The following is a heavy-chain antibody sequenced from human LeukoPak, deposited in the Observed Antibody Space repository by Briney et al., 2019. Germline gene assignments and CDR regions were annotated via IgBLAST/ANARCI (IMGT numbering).Heavy chain of an antibody. Sequence: GSLRLSCAASGFTFSSYWMSWVRQAPGKGLEWVANIKQDGSEKYYVDSVKGRFTISRDNAKNSLYLQMNSLRAEDTAVYYCARDKERYFDWSHWLRYYYYGMDVWGQGTTVTVSS. CDR1: GFTFSSYW. V-gene: IGHV3-7*01. D-gene: IGHD3-9*01. CDR3: ARDKERYFDWSHWLRYYYYGMDV. CDR2: IKQDGSEK. J-gene: IGHJ6*02.